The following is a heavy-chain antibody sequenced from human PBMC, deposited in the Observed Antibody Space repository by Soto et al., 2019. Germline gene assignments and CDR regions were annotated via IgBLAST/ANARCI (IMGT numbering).Heavy chain of an antibody. Sequence: QVQLQESGPGLVKPSQTLSLTCTVSGGSISSGDYHWSWIRQHPGKGLEWIGFISYSGTAYYNPSLKSRGTISVDTSKNQFSLKVTSVIAADTAVYFCGSLIRNFDPLYFFDYWGQGILVTVSS. J-gene: IGHJ4*02. CDR1: GGSISSGDYH. CDR3: GSLIRNFDPLYFFDY. V-gene: IGHV4-31*03. CDR2: ISYSGTA. D-gene: IGHD3-9*01.